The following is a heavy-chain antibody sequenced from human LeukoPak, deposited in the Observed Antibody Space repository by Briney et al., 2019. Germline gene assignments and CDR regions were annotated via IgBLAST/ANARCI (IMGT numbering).Heavy chain of an antibody. Sequence: GGSLRLSCAASGFTFSNYGMNWVRQAPGKGLEWVSRISGTGGTTFYADSVKGRFTISRDNSKNTLYLQMNSLRAEDTAVYYCARSGEMATIMGDWGQGTLVTVSS. J-gene: IGHJ4*02. V-gene: IGHV3-23*01. CDR3: ARSGEMATIMGD. CDR1: GFTFSNYG. D-gene: IGHD5-24*01. CDR2: ISGTGGTT.